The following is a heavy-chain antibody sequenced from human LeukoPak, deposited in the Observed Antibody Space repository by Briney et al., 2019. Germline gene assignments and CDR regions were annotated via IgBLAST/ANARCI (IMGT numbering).Heavy chain of an antibody. CDR3: ARVGRRDIVVVPAAIDNWFDP. D-gene: IGHD2-2*01. V-gene: IGHV3-21*01. CDR1: VFTFSRYS. J-gene: IGHJ5*02. Sequence: GGALRLSCAASVFTFSRYSMNSVRQALGTRLEWVSSISSSSSYIYYADSVKGRFTTSRNNAKTSLYLQMNSLRAEDTAVYYCARVGRRDIVVVPAAIDNWFDPWGQGTRVTVSS. CDR2: ISSSSSYI.